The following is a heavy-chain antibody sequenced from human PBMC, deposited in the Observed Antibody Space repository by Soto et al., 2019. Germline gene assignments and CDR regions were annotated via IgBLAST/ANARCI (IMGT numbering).Heavy chain of an antibody. CDR3: ARPSAYSDGHT. J-gene: IGHJ5*02. V-gene: IGHV3-30-3*01. CDR2: ISYDENNK. D-gene: IGHD5-18*01. CDR1: GFTFSTYS. Sequence: QVQLEESGGGVVQPGRSLRLSCAASGFTFSTYSFHWVRQAPGKGLEWLAVISYDENNKFYADSVKGRFTISRDNSKNTLYLQMDSLRVEDTAVYYCARPSAYSDGHTWGQGTLVTVSS.